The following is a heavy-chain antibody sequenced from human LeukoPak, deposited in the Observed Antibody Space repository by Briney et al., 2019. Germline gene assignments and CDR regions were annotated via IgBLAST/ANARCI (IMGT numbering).Heavy chain of an antibody. CDR1: GGTFSSYA. CDR2: IIPIFGTA. Sequence: SVKVSCKASGGTFSSYAISWVRQAPGQGLEWMGGIIPIFGTANYAQKFQGRVTITADESTSTAYMELSSLRSEDTAVYYCASRYSSSWYEKGAFDPWGQGTLVTVSS. CDR3: ASRYSSSWYEKGAFDP. V-gene: IGHV1-69*13. J-gene: IGHJ5*02. D-gene: IGHD6-13*01.